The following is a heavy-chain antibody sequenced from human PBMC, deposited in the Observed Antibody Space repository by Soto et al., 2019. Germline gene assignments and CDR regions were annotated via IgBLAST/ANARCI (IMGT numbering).Heavy chain of an antibody. J-gene: IGHJ5*02. CDR1: GGTFSTYA. V-gene: IGHV1-69*06. CDR3: ARQMVSSGWHYGIWFDP. CDR2: IIPIFNAA. D-gene: IGHD6-19*01. Sequence: QEQLVQSGAEVKKPGSSVKVSCKVSGGTFSTYAISWVRQAPGQGLEWMGGIIPIFNAAKYAQKFQGRVTITADKSTSTAHMELSSLRSEDTAVYYCARQMVSSGWHYGIWFDPWGQGTPVTVSS.